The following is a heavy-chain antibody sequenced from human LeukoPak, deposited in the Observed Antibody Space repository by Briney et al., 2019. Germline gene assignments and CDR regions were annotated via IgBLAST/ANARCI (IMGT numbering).Heavy chain of an antibody. CDR1: GYTFTGYY. Sequence: ASVKVSCKASGYTFTGYYMHWVRQAPGQGLEWMGWINANSGDTKCAQKFQGRVTMTRDTSISTAYKELSRLRSDDTAMYYCAREISGYSDYWGQGTLVTVSS. J-gene: IGHJ4*02. CDR2: INANSGDT. CDR3: AREISGYSDY. D-gene: IGHD3-22*01. V-gene: IGHV1-2*02.